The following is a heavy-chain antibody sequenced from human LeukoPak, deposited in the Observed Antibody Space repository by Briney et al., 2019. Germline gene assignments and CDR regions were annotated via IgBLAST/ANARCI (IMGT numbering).Heavy chain of an antibody. Sequence: GGSLRLSCAASGFTFSSYAMSWVRQAPGKGLEWVSAISGSGGSTYYADSVKGRFTISRDNSKNTLYLQMNSLRAEDTAVYYCARHQDYYDSSGYTHWGQGTLITVSS. V-gene: IGHV3-23*01. CDR2: ISGSGGST. CDR1: GFTFSSYA. D-gene: IGHD3-22*01. CDR3: ARHQDYYDSSGYTH. J-gene: IGHJ4*02.